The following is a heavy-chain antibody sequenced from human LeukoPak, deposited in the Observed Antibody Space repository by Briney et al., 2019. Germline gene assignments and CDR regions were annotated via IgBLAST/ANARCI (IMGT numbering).Heavy chain of an antibody. J-gene: IGHJ6*02. D-gene: IGHD2-2*01. Sequence: LPGGSLRLSCAASGFTFTSYSMNWVRQAPGKGLEWVSTISGGGGSTYYADSVKGRFTISRDNSKNTLYLQMNSLRAEDTAVYYCATTTRYCSSTSCYDYYFYYYGMDVWGQGTTVTVSS. V-gene: IGHV3-23*01. CDR3: ATTTRYCSSTSCYDYYFYYYGMDV. CDR2: ISGGGGST. CDR1: GFTFTSYS.